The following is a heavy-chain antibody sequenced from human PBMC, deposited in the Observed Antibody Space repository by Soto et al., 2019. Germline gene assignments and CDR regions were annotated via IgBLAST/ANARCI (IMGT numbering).Heavy chain of an antibody. D-gene: IGHD3-9*01. J-gene: IGHJ4*02. CDR1: GFTFNTCA. CDR2: INSTGSGT. V-gene: IGHV3-23*01. Sequence: GGSLRLSCAASGFTFNTCAMTWVRQAPGKGLEWVSSINSTGSGTYYADSVKGRFTILRDNSKNTLSLQMNSLRVEDTAIYYCVKMVDILTPPDFWGQGTLVTVSS. CDR3: VKMVDILTPPDF.